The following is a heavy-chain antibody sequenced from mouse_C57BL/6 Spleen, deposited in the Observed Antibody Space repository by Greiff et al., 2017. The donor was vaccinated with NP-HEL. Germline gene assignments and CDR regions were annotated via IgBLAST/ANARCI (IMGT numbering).Heavy chain of an antibody. CDR3: ARSGYYDYDGFDY. J-gene: IGHJ2*01. Sequence: VQLKESVAELVRPGASVKLSCTASGFNIKNTYMHWVKQRPEQGLEWIGRIDPANGNTKYAPKFQGKATITADTSSNTAYLQLSSLTSEDTAIYYCARSGYYDYDGFDYWGQGTTLTVSS. D-gene: IGHD2-4*01. CDR1: GFNIKNTY. V-gene: IGHV14-3*01. CDR2: IDPANGNT.